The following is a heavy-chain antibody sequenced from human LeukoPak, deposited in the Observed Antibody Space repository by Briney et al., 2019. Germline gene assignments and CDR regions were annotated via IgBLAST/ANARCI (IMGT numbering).Heavy chain of an antibody. CDR1: GDSISSGAYS. Sequence: SQTLSLTCVVSGDSISSGAYSWSWIRQPPGKGLEWIGYIFHTGSTFYNPSLKSRLTISVDNSKNQFSLRLSSVTAADTSVYYCARELWFANAPGSWLDPWGQGTLVTVSS. D-gene: IGHD3-10*01. V-gene: IGHV4-30-2*01. CDR2: IFHTGST. J-gene: IGHJ5*02. CDR3: ARELWFANAPGSWLDP.